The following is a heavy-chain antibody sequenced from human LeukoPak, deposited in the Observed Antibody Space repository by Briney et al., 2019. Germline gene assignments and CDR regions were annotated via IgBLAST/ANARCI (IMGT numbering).Heavy chain of an antibody. V-gene: IGHV1-69*13. D-gene: IGHD3-10*01. CDR1: GGTFSSYA. J-gene: IGHJ6*04. Sequence: SVMVSCKASGGTFSSYAISWVRQAPGQGLEWMGGIIPIFGTANYAQKFQGRVTITADESTSTAYMELSSLRSEDTAVYYCARKTMVRGGEYYYGMDVWGKGTTVTVSS. CDR2: IIPIFGTA. CDR3: ARKTMVRGGEYYYGMDV.